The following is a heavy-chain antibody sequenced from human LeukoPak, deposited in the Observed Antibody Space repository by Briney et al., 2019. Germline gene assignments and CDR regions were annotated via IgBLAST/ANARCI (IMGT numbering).Heavy chain of an antibody. CDR2: ISSSSSYI. J-gene: IGHJ4*02. V-gene: IGHV3-21*04. Sequence: GGSLRLSCAASGFTFSSYSMNWVRQAPGKGLEWVSSISSSSSYIYYADSVKGRFTISRDNAKNSLYLQMNSLRAEDTAVYYCARDRFSGSYPLDYWGQGTLVTVSS. CDR1: GFTFSSYS. CDR3: ARDRFSGSYPLDY. D-gene: IGHD1-26*01.